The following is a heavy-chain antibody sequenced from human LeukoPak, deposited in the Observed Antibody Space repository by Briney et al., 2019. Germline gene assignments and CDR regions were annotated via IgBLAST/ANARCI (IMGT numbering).Heavy chain of an antibody. Sequence: GGSLRLSCAASGFTFSNYGMSWVRQAPGKGLEWVSLISTSGDSTYYADSVKGRFTISRHNSKNTLYLQMNSLRAEDTAVYYCAKGSDSSGYYPQSDAFDIWGQGTMVTVSS. V-gene: IGHV3-23*01. D-gene: IGHD3-22*01. CDR2: ISTSGDST. CDR3: AKGSDSSGYYPQSDAFDI. J-gene: IGHJ3*02. CDR1: GFTFSNYG.